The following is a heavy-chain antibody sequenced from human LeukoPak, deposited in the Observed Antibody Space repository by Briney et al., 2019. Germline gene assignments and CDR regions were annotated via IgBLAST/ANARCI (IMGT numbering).Heavy chain of an antibody. CDR2: ISDDGSNK. Sequence: PGGFLRLSCAASGFTFSTYAMHWVRQAPGKGLEWVAVISDDGSNKYYRDSVEGQFTISRDNSKNSLYLQMNSLRTEDTGVYYCTRTSSYGSGSYFDSWGQGTLVTVSS. J-gene: IGHJ5*01. CDR3: TRTSSYGSGSYFDS. D-gene: IGHD3-10*01. CDR1: GFTFSTYA. V-gene: IGHV3-30-3*01.